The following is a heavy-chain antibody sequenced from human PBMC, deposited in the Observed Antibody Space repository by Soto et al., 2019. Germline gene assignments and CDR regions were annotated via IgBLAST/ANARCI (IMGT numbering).Heavy chain of an antibody. D-gene: IGHD3-22*01. CDR1: GFTFSGSA. J-gene: IGHJ4*02. CDR2: IRSKANSYAT. V-gene: IGHV3-73*01. CDR3: TRPGGMIVRDY. Sequence: EVQLVESGGGLVQPGGSLKLSCAASGFTFSGSAMHWVRQASGKGLEWVGRIRSKANSYATAYAASVKGRFTISRDDSKNTAYLQMNSLKTEDTAVYYCTRPGGMIVRDYWGQGTLVTVSS.